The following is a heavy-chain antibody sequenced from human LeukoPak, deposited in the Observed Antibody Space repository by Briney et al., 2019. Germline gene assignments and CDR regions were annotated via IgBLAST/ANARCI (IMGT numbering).Heavy chain of an antibody. D-gene: IGHD6-19*01. J-gene: IGHJ6*02. CDR2: ISGSGDTT. V-gene: IGHV3-23*01. CDR1: GFTFSSYA. CDR3: AKDPSSGWYYYYYYGMDV. Sequence: GGSLRLSCAASGFTFSSYAMSWVRQAPGKGLEWVSGISGSGDTTYYADSVKGRFTISRDNSKNTLYLQMNSLRAEDTAVYYCAKDPSSGWYYYYYYGMDVWGQGTTVTVSS.